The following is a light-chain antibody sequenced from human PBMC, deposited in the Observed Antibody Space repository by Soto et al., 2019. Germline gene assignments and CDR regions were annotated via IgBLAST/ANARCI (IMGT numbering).Light chain of an antibody. Sequence: QSALTQPASVSGSPGQSITISCTGTSSDIGGHHFVSWYQQQSGKAPKLVIYEVTDRPSGVSDRLSGSKSGNTASLTISGLQPEDEADYYCSSYTSSSLYVFGTGTKVS. J-gene: IGLJ1*01. CDR2: EVT. CDR1: SSDIGGHHF. CDR3: SSYTSSSLYV. V-gene: IGLV2-14*01.